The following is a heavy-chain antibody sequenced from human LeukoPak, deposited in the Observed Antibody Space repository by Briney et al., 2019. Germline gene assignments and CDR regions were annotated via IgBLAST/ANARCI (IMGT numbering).Heavy chain of an antibody. CDR3: ARVNLYYYDSSGYYYGQYYFDY. Sequence: SETLSLTCTVSGGSISSYYWSWIRQPAGKGLEWIGRIYTSGSTNYNPSLKSRVTMSVDTSKNQFSLKLSSVTAADTAVYYCARVNLYYYDSSGYYYGQYYFDYWGQGTLVTVSS. V-gene: IGHV4-4*07. CDR1: GGSISSYY. J-gene: IGHJ4*02. CDR2: IYTSGST. D-gene: IGHD3-22*01.